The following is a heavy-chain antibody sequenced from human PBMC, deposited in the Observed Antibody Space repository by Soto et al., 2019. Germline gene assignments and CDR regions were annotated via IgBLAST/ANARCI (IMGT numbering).Heavy chain of an antibody. CDR3: AKGPTIFGVVITFEYYYGMDV. CDR1: GFILSSSA. J-gene: IGHJ6*02. V-gene: IGHV3-23*01. Sequence: PGGSLRLSCAASGFILSSSAMSWVRQAPGKGLEWVSAISGSGTSTYYADSVKGRFTISGDNSKNTVYLKMNSLRAEDTAVYYCAKGPTIFGVVITFEYYYGMDVWGQGTTVTVSS. D-gene: IGHD3-3*01. CDR2: ISGSGTST.